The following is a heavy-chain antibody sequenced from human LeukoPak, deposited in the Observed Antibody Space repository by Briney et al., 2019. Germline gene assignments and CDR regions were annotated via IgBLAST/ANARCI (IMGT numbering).Heavy chain of an antibody. D-gene: IGHD2-8*01. CDR3: ARDVGVYCTNGVCYNFDY. V-gene: IGHV4-30-4*08. CDR2: IYYSGST. Sequence: PSQTLSLTCTVSGGSLSSGDYYWSWLRQPPGTGLEWIGYIYYSGSTYYNPSLKSRVTISVDTSKNQFSLKLSSVTAADTAVYYCARDVGVYCTNGVCYNFDYWGQGTLVTVSS. CDR1: GGSLSSGDYY. J-gene: IGHJ4*02.